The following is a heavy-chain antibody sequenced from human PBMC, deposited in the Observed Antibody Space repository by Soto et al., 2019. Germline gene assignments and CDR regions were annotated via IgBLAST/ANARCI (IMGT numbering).Heavy chain of an antibody. J-gene: IGHJ4*02. CDR1: GFSFSNYN. V-gene: IGHV3-48*02. CDR3: ARDFGHGYYLDY. CDR2: ITDSSDTV. Sequence: SGGSLRLSCVASGFSFSNYNMNWVRQAPGKGLEWVSYITDSSDTVHYADSVRGRFTISRDNAESSLYLQMNSLRDEDTAVYFCARDFGHGYYLDYWGRGTLSPSPQ. D-gene: IGHD3-3*01.